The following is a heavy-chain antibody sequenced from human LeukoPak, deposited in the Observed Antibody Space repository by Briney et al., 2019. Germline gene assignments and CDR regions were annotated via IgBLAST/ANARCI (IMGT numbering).Heavy chain of an antibody. CDR1: GYTFTNYG. V-gene: IGHV1-18*01. Sequence: ASVKVSCKASGYTFTNYGVGWVRQAPGQGLEWMGWLTVYNDNTKYAQNLQGRVTITADTATSTAYMELTSLRSDDTAVYYCARLTWVGTDGDYGPDYYDTSGYFPYFDYWGQGTLVTVSS. CDR2: LTVYNDNT. D-gene: IGHD3-22*01. J-gene: IGHJ4*02. CDR3: ARLTWVGTDGDYGPDYYDTSGYFPYFDY.